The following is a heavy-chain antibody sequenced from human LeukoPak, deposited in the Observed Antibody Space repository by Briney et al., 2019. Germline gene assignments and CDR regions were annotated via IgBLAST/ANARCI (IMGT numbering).Heavy chain of an antibody. CDR1: GGTFSSYA. V-gene: IGHV1-69*06. Sequence: ASVKVSCKASGGTFSSYAISWVRQAPGQGLEWMGGIIPIFGTANYAQKFQGRVTITADKSTSTAYMELSRLRSDDTAVYYCARGSNDYSNLWFSPWGQEALVTVSS. D-gene: IGHD4-11*01. CDR2: IIPIFGTA. CDR3: ARGSNDYSNLWFSP. J-gene: IGHJ5*02.